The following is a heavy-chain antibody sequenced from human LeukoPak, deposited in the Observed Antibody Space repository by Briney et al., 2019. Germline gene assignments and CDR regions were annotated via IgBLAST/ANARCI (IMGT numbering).Heavy chain of an antibody. D-gene: IGHD1-26*01. CDR1: GGSISSDAYH. J-gene: IGHJ2*01. V-gene: IGHV4-61*08. CDR2: IYYSGST. CDR3: ARGVGAVYWYFDL. Sequence: SETLSLTCTVSGGSISSDAYHWSWIRQPPGKGLEWIGYIYYSGSTNYNPSLKSRVTISVDTSKNQFSLKLTSVTAADTAVYYCARGVGAVYWYFDLWGRGTLVTVSS.